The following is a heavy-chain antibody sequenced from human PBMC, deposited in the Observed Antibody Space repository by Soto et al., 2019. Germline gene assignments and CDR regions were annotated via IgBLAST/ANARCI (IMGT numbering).Heavy chain of an antibody. CDR1: GFTFSSYA. CDR2: ISYDGSNK. J-gene: IGHJ6*02. D-gene: IGHD6-13*01. V-gene: IGHV3-30-3*01. CDR3: ASRYSSSWYYYYYGMDV. Sequence: ESGGGVVQPGRSLRLSCAASGFTFSSYAMHWVRQAPGKGLEWVAVISYDGSNKYYADSVKGRFTISRDNSKNTLYLQMNSLRAEDTAVYYCASRYSSSWYYYYYGMDVWGQGTTVTVSS.